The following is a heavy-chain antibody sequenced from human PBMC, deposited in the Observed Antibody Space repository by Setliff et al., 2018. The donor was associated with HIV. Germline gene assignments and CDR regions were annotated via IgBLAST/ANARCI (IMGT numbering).Heavy chain of an antibody. J-gene: IGHJ3*02. CDR2: IHASGNT. CDR3: ARDRSSPVTGTSTGDDAFDI. CDR1: GGSISSGSYY. V-gene: IGHV4-61*10. Sequence: SETLSLTCTVSGGSISSGSYYWSWIRQPAGKGLEWIGHIHASGNTNYNPSLKSRVTISVDTSKNQFSLKLSSVTAADTAVYYCARDRSSPVTGTSTGDDAFDIWGQGTMVTVSS. D-gene: IGHD1-20*01.